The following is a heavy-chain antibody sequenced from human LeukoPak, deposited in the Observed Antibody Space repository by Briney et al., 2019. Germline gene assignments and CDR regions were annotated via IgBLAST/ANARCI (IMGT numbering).Heavy chain of an antibody. D-gene: IGHD3-22*01. CDR2: ISGSGGST. CDR3: AKAKYYYDSSDYYAFDY. J-gene: IGHJ4*02. CDR1: GFTFSSYA. V-gene: IGHV3-23*01. Sequence: GGSLGLSCAASGFTFSSYAMSWVRQAPGKGLEWVSTISGSGGSTYYADSVKGRFTISRDNSKNTLYLQVNSLRAEDTAVYSCAKAKYYYDSSDYYAFDYWGQGTLVTVSS.